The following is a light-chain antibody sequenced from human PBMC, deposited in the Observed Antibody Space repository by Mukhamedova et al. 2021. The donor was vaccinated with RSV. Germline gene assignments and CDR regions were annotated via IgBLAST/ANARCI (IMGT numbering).Light chain of an antibody. CDR3: QHSYGSPWT. V-gene: IGKV1-39*01. Sequence: WYQRRVHGRASNLLIYAASTLHTGVPSRFSGSGSGTDFSLTIAGLEPEDFATYYCQHSYGSPWTFGQGTRVEVK. CDR2: AAS. J-gene: IGKJ1*01.